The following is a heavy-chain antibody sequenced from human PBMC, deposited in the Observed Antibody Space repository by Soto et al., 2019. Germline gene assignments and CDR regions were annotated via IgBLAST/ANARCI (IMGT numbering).Heavy chain of an antibody. CDR3: AKDLAFVGYCTSTSCYGLFDY. CDR2: ISGSGGST. D-gene: IGHD2-2*01. V-gene: IGHV3-23*01. Sequence: GGSLRLACAASGFTFSSYAMGWVRQAAGKGREWVSAISGSGGSTYYADSVKGRFTISRDDSKNTLYLQMNSLRAEDTAVYYCAKDLAFVGYCTSTSCYGLFDYWGQGTLVTVSS. CDR1: GFTFSSYA. J-gene: IGHJ4*02.